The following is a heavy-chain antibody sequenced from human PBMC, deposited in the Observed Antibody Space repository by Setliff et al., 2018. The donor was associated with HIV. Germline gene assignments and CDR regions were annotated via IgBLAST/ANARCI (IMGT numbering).Heavy chain of an antibody. J-gene: IGHJ6*03. CDR1: GYSFTSYW. CDR2: IDPSDSYT. Sequence: RGESLKISCKGSGYSFTSYWISWVRQMPGKGLEWMGRIDPSDSYTNYSPSFQGHVTTSADKSISTAYLQWSSLKASDTAMYYCARRSTAVAGTPYYYYMDVWGKGTTVTVSS. D-gene: IGHD6-19*01. V-gene: IGHV5-10-1*01. CDR3: ARRSTAVAGTPYYYYMDV.